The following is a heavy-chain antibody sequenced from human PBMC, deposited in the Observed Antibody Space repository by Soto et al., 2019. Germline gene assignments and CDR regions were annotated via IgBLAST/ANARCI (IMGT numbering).Heavy chain of an antibody. J-gene: IGHJ3*02. CDR3: ARDSVTMLVVVPWAFDI. CDR1: GYTFTSYG. Sequence: ASVKVSCKASGYTFTSYGISWVRQAPGQGLEWMGWISAYNGNTNYAQKLQGRVTMTTDTSTSTAYMELRSLRSDDTAMYYCARDSVTMLVVVPWAFDICGQGPMVTV. D-gene: IGHD3-22*01. CDR2: ISAYNGNT. V-gene: IGHV1-18*04.